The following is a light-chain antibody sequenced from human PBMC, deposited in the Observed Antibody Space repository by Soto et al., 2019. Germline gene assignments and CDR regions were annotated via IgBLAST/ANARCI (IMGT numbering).Light chain of an antibody. CDR1: SSNIGAGYD. V-gene: IGLV1-40*01. Sequence: QSVLTQPPSVSGAPGQRVTIYCTGSSSNIGAGYDVHWYQQLPGTAPKLLISGNSNRPSGVPDRFSGSWSGTSASLAITGLQAEDEADYHCQSYDSSLSAVVFGGGTKLTVL. CDR3: QSYDSSLSAVV. J-gene: IGLJ2*01. CDR2: GNS.